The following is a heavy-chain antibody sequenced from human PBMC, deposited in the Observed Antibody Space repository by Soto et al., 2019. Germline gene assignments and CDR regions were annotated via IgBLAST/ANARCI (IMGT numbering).Heavy chain of an antibody. J-gene: IGHJ5*02. CDR1: GFTFSSYG. CDR3: AREKTMVRGTNWFDP. V-gene: IGHV3-33*01. D-gene: IGHD3-10*01. Sequence: QVQLVESGGGVVQPGRSLRLSCAASGFTFSSYGMHWVRQAPGKGLEWVAVIWYDGSNKYYADSVKGRFTISRDNSKNTLYLQMNSLRAEDTAVYYCAREKTMVRGTNWFDPWGQGTLVTVSS. CDR2: IWYDGSNK.